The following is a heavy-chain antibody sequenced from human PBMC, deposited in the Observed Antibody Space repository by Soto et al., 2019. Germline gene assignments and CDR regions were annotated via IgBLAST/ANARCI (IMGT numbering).Heavy chain of an antibody. D-gene: IGHD3-22*01. J-gene: IGHJ4*02. Sequence: PGGSLRLSCAASGFTFSSYAMSWFRQAPGKGLEWVGFIRSKAYRGTTEYAASVQGRFTISRDDSKSIAYLQMNSLKTEDTAVYYCTRVADSSAYYSDYWGQGTLVTVSS. CDR3: TRVADSSAYYSDY. CDR2: IRSKAYRGTT. CDR1: GFTFSSYA. V-gene: IGHV3-49*03.